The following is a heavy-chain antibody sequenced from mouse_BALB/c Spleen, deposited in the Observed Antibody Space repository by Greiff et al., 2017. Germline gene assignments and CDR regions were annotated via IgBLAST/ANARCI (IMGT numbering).Heavy chain of an antibody. J-gene: IGHJ3*01. Sequence: EVKVVESGGGLVKPGGSLKLSCAASGFTFSSYAMSWVRQTPEKRLEWVASISSGGSTYYPDSVKGRFTISSDNARNILYLQMSSLRSEDTAMYYYSSGNTHYYGYVAWFAYWGQGTLVTVSA. V-gene: IGHV5-6-5*01. CDR2: ISSGGST. D-gene: IGHD1-2*01. CDR3: SSGNTHYYGYVAWFAY. CDR1: GFTFSSYA.